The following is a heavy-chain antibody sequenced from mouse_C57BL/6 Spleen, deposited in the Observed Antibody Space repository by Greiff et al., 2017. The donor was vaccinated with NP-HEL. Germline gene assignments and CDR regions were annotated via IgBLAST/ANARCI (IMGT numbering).Heavy chain of an antibody. J-gene: IGHJ3*01. Sequence: VQLQQSGTVLARPGASVKMSCKTSGYTFTSYWMHWVKQRPGQGLEWIGAIYPGNSDTSYNQKFKGKATLTSDTSSSTAYMQLSSLTSEDSAIYFCARSGGSKTPAWFAYWGQGTLVTVSA. D-gene: IGHD1-1*01. CDR1: GYTFTSYW. CDR3: ARSGGSKTPAWFAY. V-gene: IGHV1-5*01. CDR2: IYPGNSDT.